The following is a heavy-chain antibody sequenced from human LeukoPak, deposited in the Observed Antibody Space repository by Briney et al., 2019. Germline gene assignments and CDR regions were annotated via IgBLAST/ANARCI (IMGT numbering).Heavy chain of an antibody. CDR1: GFTFTSSA. D-gene: IGHD3-22*01. V-gene: IGHV1-58*01. Sequence: SVKVSCKASGFTFTSSAVQWVRQARGQRLEWIGWIVVGSGNTNYAQKFQERVTITGDMSTSTAYMELSSLRSEDTAVYYCAADKGHYYDSSGYSTTSDYWGQGTLVTVSS. J-gene: IGHJ4*02. CDR2: IVVGSGNT. CDR3: AADKGHYYDSSGYSTTSDY.